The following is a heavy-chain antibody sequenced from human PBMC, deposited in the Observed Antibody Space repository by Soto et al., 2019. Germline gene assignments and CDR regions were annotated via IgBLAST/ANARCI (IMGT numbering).Heavy chain of an antibody. CDR3: ARRPSVVTSTTWGDTNWYFDL. D-gene: IGHD1-20*01. V-gene: IGHV4-39*01. J-gene: IGHJ2*01. CDR1: GGSISSSSYY. CDR2: IYYSGST. Sequence: QLQLQESGPGLVKPSETLSLTCTVSGGSISSSSYYWGWIRQPPGKGLEWIGSIYYSGSTYYNPSLKSRVTISVDTSKNQFSLKLSSVTAADTAVYYCARRPSVVTSTTWGDTNWYFDLWGRGTLVTVSS.